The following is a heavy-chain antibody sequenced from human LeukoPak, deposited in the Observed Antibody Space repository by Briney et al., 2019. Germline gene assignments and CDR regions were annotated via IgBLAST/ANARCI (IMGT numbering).Heavy chain of an antibody. CDR1: GGPISRYY. CDR3: ARVWSGYDVFDI. Sequence: KTSGTPSLTCTGSGGPISRYYWSWIREPPRKGPEGIGYIYYSGSTNYKPSLKSRVTISVDASKNQFSLKLRSVTAADTAVYYCARVWSGYDVFDIWGQGTMVTVSS. V-gene: IGHV4-59*01. J-gene: IGHJ3*02. CDR2: IYYSGST. D-gene: IGHD3-3*01.